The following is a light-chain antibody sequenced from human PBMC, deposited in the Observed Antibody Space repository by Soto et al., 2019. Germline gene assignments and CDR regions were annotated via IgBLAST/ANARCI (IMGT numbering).Light chain of an antibody. CDR2: WAS. V-gene: IGKV4-1*01. CDR1: QSVLYSSNNKNY. CDR3: QQYYSTPHT. J-gene: IGKJ1*01. Sequence: DIVMTQSHDSLAVSLGERATINCKSRQSVLYSSNNKNYLAWYQQKPGQPPKLLIYWASTRESGVPDRFSGSGSGTDFTLTISSLQAVDVAVYYCQQYYSTPHTFGQGTKVDIK.